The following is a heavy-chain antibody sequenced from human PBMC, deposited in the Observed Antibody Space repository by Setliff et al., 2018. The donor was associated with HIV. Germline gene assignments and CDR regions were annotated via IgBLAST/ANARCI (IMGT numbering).Heavy chain of an antibody. CDR2: IYTSGSP. V-gene: IGHV4-61*09. D-gene: IGHD6-19*01. CDR1: GGSVNSGNYH. J-gene: IGHJ4*02. Sequence: SETLSLTCSVSGGSVNSGNYHWAWIRQPAGKGLEWIGHIYTSGSPHYKSSLTSRLTISLDTSRNQFSPKLTSVTAADSATYYYARWVYNSAWSLDYWGQGTLVTVSS. CDR3: ARWVYNSAWSLDY.